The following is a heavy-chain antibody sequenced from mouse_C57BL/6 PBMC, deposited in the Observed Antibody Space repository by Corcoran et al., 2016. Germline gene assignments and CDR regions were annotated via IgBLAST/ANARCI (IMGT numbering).Heavy chain of an antibody. Sequence: EVQLQQSGPVLVKPGASVKMSCKASGYTFTDYYMNWVKQSHGKSLEWIGVINPYNGGTSYNQKFKGKATLTVDKSSSTTYMELNSLTSEDSAVYYCARGFGYDGYYDYYAMDYWGQGTSVTVSS. D-gene: IGHD2-3*01. CDR2: INPYNGGT. CDR1: GYTFTDYY. J-gene: IGHJ4*01. V-gene: IGHV1-19*01. CDR3: ARGFGYDGYYDYYAMDY.